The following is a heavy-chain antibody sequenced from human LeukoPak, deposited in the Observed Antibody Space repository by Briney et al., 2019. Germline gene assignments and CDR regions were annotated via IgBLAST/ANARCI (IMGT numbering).Heavy chain of an antibody. Sequence: GGSLRLSCAASGYTFTDYYMTWLRQAPGKGPEWLSLIDPSGNNAYYADSVKGRFTISRDNSENTLYLQMNSLRAEDTALYYCAKGKSYNYYDSSGYYEHWGQGTLVTVSS. V-gene: IGHV3-23*01. CDR3: AKGKSYNYYDSSGYYEH. CDR1: GYTFTDYY. J-gene: IGHJ1*01. CDR2: IDPSGNNA. D-gene: IGHD3-22*01.